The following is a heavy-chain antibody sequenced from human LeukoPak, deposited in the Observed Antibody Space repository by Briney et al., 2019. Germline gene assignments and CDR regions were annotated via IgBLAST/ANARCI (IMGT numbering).Heavy chain of an antibody. J-gene: IGHJ4*02. D-gene: IGHD1-7*01. CDR1: GYTFTGYY. V-gene: IGHV1-2*02. Sequence: DSVKVSCKASGYTFTGYYMHWVREAPGQGHEGMGWINPNSGGTNYAQKFQGRVTMTRDTSISTAYMELSKLRTDDTAVYYCAREGELLLDYWGQGTLVTVSS. CDR2: INPNSGGT. CDR3: AREGELLLDY.